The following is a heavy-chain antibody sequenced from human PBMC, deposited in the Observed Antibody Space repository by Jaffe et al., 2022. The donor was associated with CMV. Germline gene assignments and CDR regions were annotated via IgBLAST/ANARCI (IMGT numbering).Heavy chain of an antibody. CDR1: GGSISSYY. CDR3: ARLSGSYFRAFDY. J-gene: IGHJ4*02. Sequence: QVQLQESGPGLVKPSETLSLTCTVSGGSISSYYWSWIRQPPGKGLEWIGYIYYSGSTNYNPSLKSRVTISVDTSKNQFSLKLSSVTAADTAVYYCARLSGSYFRAFDYWGQGTLVTVSS. CDR2: IYYSGST. V-gene: IGHV4-59*08. D-gene: IGHD1-26*01.